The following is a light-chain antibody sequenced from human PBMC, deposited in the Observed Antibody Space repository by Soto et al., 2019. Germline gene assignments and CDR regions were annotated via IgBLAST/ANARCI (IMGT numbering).Light chain of an antibody. J-gene: IGKJ1*01. CDR1: QSISTW. CDR2: TAS. V-gene: IGKV1-5*03. Sequence: DIQMTQSPSTLSASVGDRVTITCRASQSISTWLVWYQQKPGKAPRLLIYTASSLESGVPSRFSGSGSGTEVTLTISSLQPDDFATYYCQQHKSYPRTFGQGTKGEIK. CDR3: QQHKSYPRT.